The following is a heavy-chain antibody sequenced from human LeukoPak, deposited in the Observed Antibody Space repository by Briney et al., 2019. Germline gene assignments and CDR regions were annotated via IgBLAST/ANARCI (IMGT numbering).Heavy chain of an antibody. CDR3: ARDPRYCSGGSCYSGGPDY. D-gene: IGHD2-15*01. V-gene: IGHV4-31*03. J-gene: IGHJ4*02. CDR2: IYYSGST. CDR1: GGSISSGGYY. Sequence: SSETLSLTCTVSGGSISSGGYYWSWIRQHPGKGLEWIGYIYYSGSTYYNPSLKSRVTISVDTSKNQFSLKLSSVTAADTAVYYCARDPRYCSGGSCYSGGPDYWGQGALVTVSS.